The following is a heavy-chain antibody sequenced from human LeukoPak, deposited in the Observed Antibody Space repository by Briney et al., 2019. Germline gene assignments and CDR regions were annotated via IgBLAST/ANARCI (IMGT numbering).Heavy chain of an antibody. V-gene: IGHV3-30*02. J-gene: IGHJ4*02. Sequence: PGGSLRLSCTASGFTFGDYVMSWVRQAPGKGLEWVAFIRYDGSNKYYADSVKGRFTISRDNSKNTLYLQMNSLRAEDTAVYYCAKDLTVWVVAATSILQSEYYFDYWGQGTLVTVSS. CDR2: IRYDGSNK. CDR1: GFTFGDYV. CDR3: AKDLTVWVVAATSILQSEYYFDY. D-gene: IGHD2-15*01.